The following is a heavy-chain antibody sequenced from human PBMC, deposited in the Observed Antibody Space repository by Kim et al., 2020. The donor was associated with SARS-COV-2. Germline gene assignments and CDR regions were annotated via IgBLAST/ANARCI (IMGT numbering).Heavy chain of an antibody. CDR1: GFTFDDYG. Sequence: GGSLRLSCAASGFTFDDYGMHWVRQAPGKGLEWVSGISWNSGTIGYADSVKGRFTISRDNAKNSLYLQMNSLRADDTAFYYCTKARSIAVAGFDYWGQGSLVTVSS. CDR3: TKARSIAVAGFDY. V-gene: IGHV3-9*01. J-gene: IGHJ4*02. D-gene: IGHD6-19*01. CDR2: ISWNSGTI.